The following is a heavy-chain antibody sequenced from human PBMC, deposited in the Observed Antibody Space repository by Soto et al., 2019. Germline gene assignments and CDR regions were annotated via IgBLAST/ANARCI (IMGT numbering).Heavy chain of an antibody. CDR3: AREMHLGSGWGDIDI. CDR1: GFTVSAKW. CDR2: INEDGSKK. V-gene: IGHV3-7*03. J-gene: IGHJ4*02. D-gene: IGHD6-19*01. Sequence: DVQLVESGGALVQPGGSLGLSCAVSGFTVSAKWMSWVRQAPGKGLEWLANINEDGSKKFYVDSVKGRFTISKDNAENSLSLQLGSLRADDTAVYYCAREMHLGSGWGDIDIWGRGTMVTVSS.